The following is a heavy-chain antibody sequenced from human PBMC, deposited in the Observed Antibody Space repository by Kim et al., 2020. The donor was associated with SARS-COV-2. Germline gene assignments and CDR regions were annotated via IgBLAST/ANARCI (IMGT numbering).Heavy chain of an antibody. CDR2: AYYIGNT. Sequence: SETLSLTCTVSGGSLSSSSYYWGWIRQPPGKGLEWIGTAYYIGNTYYNPSLKSRVTISVDTSKNQFSLKLGSVTAADTAVSYWAKHQRCSSGWYV. D-gene: IGHD6-19*01. CDR1: GGSLSSSSYY. V-gene: IGHV4-39*01. CDR3: AKHQRCSSGWYV. J-gene: IGHJ2*01.